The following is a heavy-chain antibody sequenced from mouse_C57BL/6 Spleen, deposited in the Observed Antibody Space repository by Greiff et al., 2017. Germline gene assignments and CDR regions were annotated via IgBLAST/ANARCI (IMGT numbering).Heavy chain of an antibody. V-gene: IGHV10-1*01. CDR2: IRSKSNNYAT. CDR1: GFSFNTYA. CDR3: VRHEDYGSSSFDY. Sequence: EVQLVESGGGLVQPKGSLKLSCAASGFSFNTYAMNWVRQAPGKGLEWVARIRSKSNNYATYYADSVKDRFTISRDDSESMLYLQMNNLKTEDTAMYYCVRHEDYGSSSFDYWGQGTTLTVSS. J-gene: IGHJ2*01. D-gene: IGHD1-1*01.